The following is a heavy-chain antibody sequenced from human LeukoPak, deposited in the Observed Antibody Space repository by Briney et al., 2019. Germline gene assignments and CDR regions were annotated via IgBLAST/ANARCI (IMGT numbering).Heavy chain of an antibody. V-gene: IGHV4-59*01. CDR2: IYYSGST. J-gene: IGHJ4*02. Sequence: PSETLSLTCTVSGGSISSYYWSWIRQPPGKGLEWIGYIYYSGSTNYNPSLKSRVTISIDTSKNQFSLKLSSVTAADTAVYYCARFGNHNGHYYGSGSYLGGFDYWGQGTLVTVSS. CDR3: ARFGNHNGHYYGSGSYLGGFDY. D-gene: IGHD3-10*01. CDR1: GGSISSYY.